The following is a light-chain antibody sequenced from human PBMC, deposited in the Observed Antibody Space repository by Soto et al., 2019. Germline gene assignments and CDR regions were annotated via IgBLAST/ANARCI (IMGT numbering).Light chain of an antibody. CDR3: QQYGSSPMYT. Sequence: EIVGTKSPGTMSLSTGERATLSCRASQSVNSSYLAWYQQKPGQAPRLLIYGASSRATGIPDRFSGSGSGTDVTVTISRLEPEECDVYYCQQYGSSPMYTFGQGTKLEIQ. CDR2: GAS. J-gene: IGKJ2*01. V-gene: IGKV3-20*01. CDR1: QSVNSSY.